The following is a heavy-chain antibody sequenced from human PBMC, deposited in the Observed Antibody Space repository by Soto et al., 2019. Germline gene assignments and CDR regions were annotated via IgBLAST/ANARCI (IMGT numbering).Heavy chain of an antibody. D-gene: IGHD3-22*01. CDR1: GFTFSNYA. J-gene: IGHJ4*02. Sequence: GGXLRLSCAASGFTFSNYAMSWVRQAPGKGLEWVSAIGGSGDWTYYADSVKGRFTISRDNSKNTLSLQMISLRAEDTAVYYCAKGGGPYWSDTSDYSVFDYWAQGTLVTVSS. CDR3: AKGGGPYWSDTSDYSVFDY. V-gene: IGHV3-23*01. CDR2: IGGSGDWT.